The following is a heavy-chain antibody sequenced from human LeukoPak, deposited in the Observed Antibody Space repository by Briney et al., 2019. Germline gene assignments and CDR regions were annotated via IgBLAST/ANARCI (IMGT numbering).Heavy chain of an antibody. CDR3: ARVHLGGYYFDY. J-gene: IGHJ4*02. Sequence: GSSVKVSCKASGGTFSSYAISWVRQAPGQGLEWMGGIIPIFGTANYAQKFQGRVTITADESTSTAYMELSSLRSEDTAVYYCARVHLGGYYFDYWGQGTLVTVSS. D-gene: IGHD3-16*01. CDR1: GGTFSSYA. V-gene: IGHV1-69*01. CDR2: IIPIFGTA.